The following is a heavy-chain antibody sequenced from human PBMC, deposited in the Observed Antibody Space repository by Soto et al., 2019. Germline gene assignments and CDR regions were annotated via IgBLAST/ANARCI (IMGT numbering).Heavy chain of an antibody. CDR1: GLTLADYA. Sequence: EVQLVESGGGLLQRGRSLRLSCAASGLTLADYAMHWGRKSPGKGLELVPSISWNSGSIGYAYSVKGRFTISRDNTKYSLYLQMNSVRAEDTALYCCAKGRAGAVQFTARDAFDIWGQGPMVTVSS. CDR3: AKGRAGAVQFTARDAFDI. CDR2: ISWNSGSI. J-gene: IGHJ3*02. D-gene: IGHD5-18*01. V-gene: IGHV3-9*01.